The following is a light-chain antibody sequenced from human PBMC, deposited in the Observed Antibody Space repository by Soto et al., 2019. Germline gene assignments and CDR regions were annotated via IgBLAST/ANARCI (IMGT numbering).Light chain of an antibody. CDR1: SSDVGSCSY. J-gene: IGLJ7*01. V-gene: IGLV2-14*01. CDR3: SSCTSSNTLYV. Sequence: QSALTQPASVSGSPGQSITISCTGTSSDVGSCSYVSWYQQHPGKAPKLIIYEVSYRPSGLSHRFSGSKSGNTASLTISGLQAEDEADYHCSSCTSSNTLYVFGSGTQLTVL. CDR2: EVS.